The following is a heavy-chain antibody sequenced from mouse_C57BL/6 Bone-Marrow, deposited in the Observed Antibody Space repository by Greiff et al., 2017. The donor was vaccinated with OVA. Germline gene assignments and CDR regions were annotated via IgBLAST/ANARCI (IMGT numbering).Heavy chain of an antibody. CDR1: GFSFNTYA. CDR2: IRSKSNNYAT. J-gene: IGHJ4*01. CDR3: VRPPQLRLPSYYAMDY. Sequence: EVKVEESGGGLVQPKGSLKLSCAASGFSFNTYAMNWVRQAPGKGLEWVARIRSKSNNYATYYGDSGKDRFTISSDDSASMLYLQMNNLKTEDTAMYYCVRPPQLRLPSYYAMDYWGQGTSVTVSS. V-gene: IGHV10-1*01. D-gene: IGHD3-2*02.